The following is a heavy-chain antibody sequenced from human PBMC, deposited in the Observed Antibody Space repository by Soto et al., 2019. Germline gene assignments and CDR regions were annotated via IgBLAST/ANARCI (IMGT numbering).Heavy chain of an antibody. Sequence: QVQLQQWGAGLLKPSETLSLTCAVYGGSFSGYYWSWIRQPPGKGLEWIGEINHSGSTNYNPSLTSRVTISVDTSKNQFSLKLSSVTAADTAVYYCASLIVPATANWFDPWGQGTLVTVSS. CDR3: ASLIVPATANWFDP. CDR1: GGSFSGYY. D-gene: IGHD2-2*01. J-gene: IGHJ5*02. V-gene: IGHV4-34*01. CDR2: INHSGST.